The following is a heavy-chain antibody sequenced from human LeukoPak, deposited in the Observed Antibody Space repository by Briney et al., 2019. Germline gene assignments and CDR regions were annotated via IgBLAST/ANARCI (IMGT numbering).Heavy chain of an antibody. J-gene: IGHJ4*02. V-gene: IGHV1-18*01. CDR3: ATGTGGYCSSTSCYSWLY. CDR1: GYTFNSYG. Sequence: GASVKVSCKASGYTFNSYGISWVRQAPGQGPEWMGWISAYNGNTKYAQKYQGRVTMTTDTSTSTAYMELRSLRSEDTAVYYCATGTGGYCSSTSCYSWLYWGQGTLVTVSS. CDR2: ISAYNGNT. D-gene: IGHD2-2*02.